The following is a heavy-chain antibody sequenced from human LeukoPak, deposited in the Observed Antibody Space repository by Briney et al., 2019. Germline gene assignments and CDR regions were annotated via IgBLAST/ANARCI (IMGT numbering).Heavy chain of an antibody. CDR3: RAVAGPDDY. D-gene: IGHD6-19*01. J-gene: IGHJ4*02. V-gene: IGHV3-74*01. CDR2: IKSDGIST. Sequence: WGSLRLSCAASGFTFSSYWMHWVRQAPGKGLVWVSLIKSDGISTSYADSVKGRFSISRDNSKKTLYLQMNSVRAEDTAVYYCRAVAGPDDYWGQGTLVTVSS. CDR1: GFTFSSYW.